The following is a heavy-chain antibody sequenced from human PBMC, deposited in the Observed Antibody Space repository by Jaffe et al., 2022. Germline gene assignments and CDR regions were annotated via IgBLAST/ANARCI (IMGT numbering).Heavy chain of an antibody. Sequence: QVQLQQWGAGLLKPSETLSLTCAVYGGSFSGYYWSWIRQPPGKGLEWIGEINHSGSTNYNPSLKSRVTISVDTSKNQFSLKLSSVTAADTAVYYCARGHGTITIFGVVIADYFDYWGQGTLVTVSS. CDR3: ARGHGTITIFGVVIADYFDY. CDR2: INHSGST. J-gene: IGHJ4*02. D-gene: IGHD3-3*01. V-gene: IGHV4-34*01. CDR1: GGSFSGYY.